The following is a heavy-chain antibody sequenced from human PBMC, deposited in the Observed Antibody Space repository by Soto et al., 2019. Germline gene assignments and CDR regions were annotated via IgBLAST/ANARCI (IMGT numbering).Heavy chain of an antibody. J-gene: IGHJ3*02. CDR1: GGSISSYY. D-gene: IGHD6-19*01. CDR2: IYYSGST. Sequence: TLSLTCTVSGGSISSYYWSWIRQPPGKGLEWIGYIYYSGSTNYNPSLKSRVTISVDTSKNLLSLQMNSLRAEDTAVYYCARVVGLDYSSGPGYAFDIWGQGTMVTVSS. V-gene: IGHV4-59*12. CDR3: ARVVGLDYSSGPGYAFDI.